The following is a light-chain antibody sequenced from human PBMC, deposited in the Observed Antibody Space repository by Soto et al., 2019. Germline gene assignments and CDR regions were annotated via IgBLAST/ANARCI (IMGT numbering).Light chain of an antibody. J-gene: IGKJ5*01. CDR3: QRYNAWPIT. CDR2: GAS. CDR1: QSVSSN. V-gene: IGKV3-15*01. Sequence: EIVMTQSPATLSVSPGDRATLSCMAGQSVSSNLAWYQQKPGQAPRLLIYGASTRATGIPARFSGSGSGTEFTLTISSLQSEDFAVYYCQRYNAWPITFGQGTRLDIK.